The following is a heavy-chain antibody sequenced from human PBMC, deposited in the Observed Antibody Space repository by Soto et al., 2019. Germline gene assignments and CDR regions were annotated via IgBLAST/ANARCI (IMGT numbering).Heavy chain of an antibody. J-gene: IGHJ6*02. V-gene: IGHV4-61*08. CDR3: ARGFRSVSMDA. CDR1: GDSASSGGYY. CDR2: IYSSGSA. Sequence: SETLSLTCTVSGDSASSGGYYWSWIRQPPGKGLEWIGYIYSSGSANYNPSLKSRVTISRDTSKNQISLKVASVTAADTAGYYCARGFRSVSMDAWGQGTTVTVSS.